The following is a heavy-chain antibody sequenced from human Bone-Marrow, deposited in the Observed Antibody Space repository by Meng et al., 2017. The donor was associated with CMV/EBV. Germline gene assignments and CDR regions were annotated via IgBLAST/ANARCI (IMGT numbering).Heavy chain of an antibody. CDR3: ASWDDFWSGYYLGDYYYYYGMDV. Sequence: SETLSLTCTVSGYSISSGYYWGWIRQPPGKGLEWIGSIYHSGSTYYNPSLKSRVTISVDTSKNQFSLKLSSVTAADTAVYYCASWDDFWSGYYLGDYYYYYGMDVWGQGTMVTVSS. CDR1: GYSISSGYY. D-gene: IGHD3-3*01. V-gene: IGHV4-38-2*02. J-gene: IGHJ6*02. CDR2: IYHSGST.